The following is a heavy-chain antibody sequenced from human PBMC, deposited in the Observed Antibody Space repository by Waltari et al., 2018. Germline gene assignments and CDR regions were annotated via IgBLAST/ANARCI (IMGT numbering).Heavy chain of an antibody. CDR2: IYTSGST. J-gene: IGHJ6*02. CDR3: ARVSSSWTSYYYYYGMDV. D-gene: IGHD6-13*01. Sequence: QVQLQESGPGLVKPSQTLSLTCTVSGGSISSGSYYWSWIRQPAGKGLECIGYIYTSGSTNYNPSLKSRVTISVDTSKNQFSMKLSSVTAADTAVYYCARVSSSWTSYYYYYGMDVWGQGTTVTVSS. CDR1: GGSISSGSYY. V-gene: IGHV4-61*09.